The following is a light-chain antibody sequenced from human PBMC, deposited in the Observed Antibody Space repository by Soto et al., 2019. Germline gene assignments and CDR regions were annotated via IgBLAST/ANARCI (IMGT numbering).Light chain of an antibody. V-gene: IGLV1-44*01. CDR3: AAWDDSLNGYV. Sequence: QSVLTQPPSASGSPGQTVTISCSGSSPNIGSNTVNWYQQLPGTAPKLLIYSNNQRPSGVPDRFSGSKSGTSASLAISGLQSEDEADYYCAAWDDSLNGYVFGTGTKVTVL. J-gene: IGLJ1*01. CDR1: SPNIGSNT. CDR2: SNN.